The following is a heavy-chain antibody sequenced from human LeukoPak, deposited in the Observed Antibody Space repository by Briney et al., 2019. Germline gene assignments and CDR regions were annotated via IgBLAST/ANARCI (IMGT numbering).Heavy chain of an antibody. J-gene: IGHJ5*02. V-gene: IGHV4-34*01. CDR1: GGSFSGYY. CDR3: ARGVQGWQWFGEFYPGWFDP. Sequence: PSETLSLTCAVYGGSFSGYYWSWIRQPPGKGLEWIGEINHSGSTNYNPSLKSRVTISVDTSKNQFSLKLSSVTAADTAVYYCARGVQGWQWFGEFYPGWFDPWGQGTLVTVSS. D-gene: IGHD3-10*01. CDR2: INHSGST.